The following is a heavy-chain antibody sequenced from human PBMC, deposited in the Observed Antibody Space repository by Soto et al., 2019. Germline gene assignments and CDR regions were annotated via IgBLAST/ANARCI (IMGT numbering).Heavy chain of an antibody. V-gene: IGHV2-5*01. CDR3: ARGLATLPVFAFDI. CDR1: GFSLSTSGVG. D-gene: IGHD6-6*01. CDR2: IYWSGDE. J-gene: IGHJ3*02. Sequence: GPTLVNPTRRLTLTCSFSGFSLSTSGVGVGWIRQSPGKALEWLALIYWSGDEHYRPSLKSRLSIIKDTSKNHVVLIMTDMDTVDTATYYCARGLATLPVFAFDIWGQGTMVTASS.